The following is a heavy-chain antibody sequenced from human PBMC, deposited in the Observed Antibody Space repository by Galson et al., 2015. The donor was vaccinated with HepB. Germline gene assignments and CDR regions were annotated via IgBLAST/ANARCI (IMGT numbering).Heavy chain of an antibody. CDR1: GFSLTSDGVG. V-gene: IGHV2-5*02. J-gene: IGHJ2*01. CDR2: IYWDDDK. CDR3: VRRYCSGADCYLYWFFDL. D-gene: IGHD2-21*01. Sequence: PALVKPTQTLTLTCTFSGFSLTSDGVGVGWIRQPPGKALEWLALIYWDDDKRYSASLKTRLTITKDTSKNQVVLTMSNMDPADTATYYCVRRYCSGADCYLYWFFDLWGRGTLVTVSS.